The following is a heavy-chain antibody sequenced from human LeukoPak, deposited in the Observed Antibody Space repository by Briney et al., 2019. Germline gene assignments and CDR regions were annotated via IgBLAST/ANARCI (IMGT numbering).Heavy chain of an antibody. J-gene: IGHJ4*02. V-gene: IGHV1-2*02. D-gene: IGHD1-26*01. CDR2: INPNSGGT. CDR3: ARDHSLVGALYYFDY. Sequence: ASVKVSCKASGYTFTGYYMHWVRQAPGQGLEWMGWINPNSGGTNYAQKFQGRVTITADKSTSTAYMELSSLRSEDTAVYYCARDHSLVGALYYFDYWGQGTLVTVSS. CDR1: GYTFTGYY.